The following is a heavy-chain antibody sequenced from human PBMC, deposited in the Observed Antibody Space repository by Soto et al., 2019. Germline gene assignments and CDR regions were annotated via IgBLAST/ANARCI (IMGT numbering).Heavy chain of an antibody. CDR1: GGTFSSYA. CDR2: IIPIFGTA. CDR3: ARERDGYKIGSGSFDY. D-gene: IGHD5-12*01. J-gene: IGHJ4*02. Sequence: QVQLVQSGAEVKKPGSSVKVSCKASGGTFSSYAIRWVRQAPGQGLEWMGGIIPIFGTANYAQKFQGRVTITADESTSTAYMELSSLRSEDTAVYYGARERDGYKIGSGSFDYWGQGTLVTVSS. V-gene: IGHV1-69*01.